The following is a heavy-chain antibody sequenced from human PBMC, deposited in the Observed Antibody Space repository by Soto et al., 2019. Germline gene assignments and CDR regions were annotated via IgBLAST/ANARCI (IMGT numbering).Heavy chain of an antibody. CDR2: INAANGDT. V-gene: IGHV1-3*01. Sequence: ASVKVSCKASGYTFTSYGIHWVRQAPGQRLEWMGWINAANGDTKYSPKFQGRVTITRDTSASTAYMELSSLRSEDTAVYYCVRRHVSATGIDWFDPWGQGTLVTVPQ. CDR1: GYTFTSYG. J-gene: IGHJ5*02. CDR3: VRRHVSATGIDWFDP. D-gene: IGHD6-13*01.